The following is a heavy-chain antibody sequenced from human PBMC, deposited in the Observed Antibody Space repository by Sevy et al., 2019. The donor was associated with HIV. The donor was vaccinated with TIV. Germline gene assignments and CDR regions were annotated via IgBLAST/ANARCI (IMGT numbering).Heavy chain of an antibody. J-gene: IGHJ5*02. V-gene: IGHV1-18*01. Sequence: ASVKVSCKASGYTFTNYHITWVRQAPGQGLEWMGWITPNNGNTNYTRRLQGRVTMTTDTSTDTAYMELSSLTSEDTAVYYCATVGLRYYSGSSSYEGDWLDPWGQGTQVTVSS. CDR1: GYTFTNYH. D-gene: IGHD2-15*01. CDR3: ATVGLRYYSGSSSYEGDWLDP. CDR2: ITPNNGNT.